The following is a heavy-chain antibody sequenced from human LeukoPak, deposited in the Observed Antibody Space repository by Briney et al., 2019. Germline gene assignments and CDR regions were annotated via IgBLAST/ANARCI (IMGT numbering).Heavy chain of an antibody. CDR3: ARGVIMITFGGVNSDDAFDI. CDR2: INPNSGGT. V-gene: IGHV1-2*02. Sequence: HEASVKVSCKASGYTFTGYYMHWVRQAPGQGLEWMGWINPNSGGTNYAQKFQGRVTMTRDTSISTAYMELSRLRSDDTAVYYCARGVIMITFGGVNSDDAFDIWGQGTMVTVSS. CDR1: GYTFTGYY. D-gene: IGHD3-16*01. J-gene: IGHJ3*02.